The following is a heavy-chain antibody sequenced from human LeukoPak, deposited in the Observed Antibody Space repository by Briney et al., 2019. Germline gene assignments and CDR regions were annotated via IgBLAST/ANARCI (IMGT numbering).Heavy chain of an antibody. J-gene: IGHJ4*02. CDR3: ARTPGAFDL. V-gene: IGHV4-34*01. D-gene: IGHD2-15*01. Sequence: PSETLSLTCAVYGDSFTYYHWTWIRQSPGRGLEWIGEVSHTGGTDYNPSLKNRLTISIDTSNKQFSLRLTSVTAADTAVYYCARTPGAFDLWGQGTLVTVSS. CDR2: VSHTGGT. CDR1: GDSFTYYH.